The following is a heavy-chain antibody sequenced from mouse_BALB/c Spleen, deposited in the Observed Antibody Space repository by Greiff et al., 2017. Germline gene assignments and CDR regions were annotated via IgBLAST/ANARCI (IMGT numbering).Heavy chain of an antibody. D-gene: IGHD1-1*01. CDR3: ARDIYGSSPHAMDY. V-gene: IGHV7-3*02. CDR1: GFTFTDYY. Sequence: EVNLVESGGGLVQPGGSLRLSCATSGFTFTDYYMSWVRQPPGKALEWLGFIRNKANGYTTEYSASVKGRFTISRDNSQSILYLQMNTLRAEDSATYYCARDIYGSSPHAMDYWGQGTSVTVSS. J-gene: IGHJ4*01. CDR2: IRNKANGYTT.